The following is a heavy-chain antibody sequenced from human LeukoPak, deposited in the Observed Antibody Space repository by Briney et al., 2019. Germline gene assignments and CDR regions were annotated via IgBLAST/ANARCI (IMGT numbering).Heavy chain of an antibody. D-gene: IGHD6-13*01. CDR3: ARGNNAWYRSFDY. CDR2: ISYDGNNK. CDR1: GFTFSSSP. V-gene: IGHV3-30-3*01. J-gene: IGHJ4*02. Sequence: GGSLRLSCAASGFTFSSSPVHWVRQAPGKGLEWVAVISYDGNNKYYADSVKGRFTISRDNSKNTLYLQMDSLRAEDTAVYYCARGNNAWYRSFDYWGQGTLVTVSS.